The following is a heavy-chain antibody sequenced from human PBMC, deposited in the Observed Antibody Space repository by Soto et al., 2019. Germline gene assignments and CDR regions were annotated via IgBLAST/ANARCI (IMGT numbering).Heavy chain of an antibody. J-gene: IGHJ6*02. Sequence: EVQLLESGGGLVQPGGSLRLSCAASGFPFSSYAMSWVRQAPGQGLEWVSAISGSGGSTYYADSVKGRFTISRDNSKNTLYLQMNSLRAEDTAVYYCAKVRYSSSSPYYYYYYGMDVWGQGTTVTVSS. CDR2: ISGSGGST. V-gene: IGHV3-23*01. CDR1: GFPFSSYA. D-gene: IGHD6-6*01. CDR3: AKVRYSSSSPYYYYYYGMDV.